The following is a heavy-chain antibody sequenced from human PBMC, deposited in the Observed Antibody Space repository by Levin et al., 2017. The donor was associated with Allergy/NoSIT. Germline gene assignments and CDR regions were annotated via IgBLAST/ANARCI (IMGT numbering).Heavy chain of an antibody. CDR2: IYPGDSDT. CDR3: ARTKYYDFWSGNNWFDP. CDR1: GYSFANYW. V-gene: IGHV5-51*01. Sequence: PGESLKISCKGSGYSFANYWIAWVRQMSGRRLEWMGIIYPGDSDTRYSPSFQGQVTISADKSISTAYLQWSSLKASDSAMYYCARTKYYDFWSGNNWFDPWGQGTLVTVSS. J-gene: IGHJ5*02. D-gene: IGHD3-3*01.